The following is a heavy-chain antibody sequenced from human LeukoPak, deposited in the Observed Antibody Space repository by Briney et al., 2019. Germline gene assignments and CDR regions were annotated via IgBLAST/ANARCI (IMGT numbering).Heavy chain of an antibody. CDR1: GFTFSFYN. CDR2: ISSSGNTI. CDR3: ARNNTWNEIHMDV. Sequence: GRSLRLSCAASGFTFSFYNMNWVRQAPGKGLEWGSYISSSGNTIYYADPAKGRFTNSRDNPKNCLYLHMNSLRAEDTPFFYCARNNTWNEIHMDVGSKGTTVTISS. D-gene: IGHD1-1*01. J-gene: IGHJ6*03. V-gene: IGHV3-48*03.